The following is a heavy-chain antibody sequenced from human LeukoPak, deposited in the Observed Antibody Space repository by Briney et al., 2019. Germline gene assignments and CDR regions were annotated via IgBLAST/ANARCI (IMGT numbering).Heavy chain of an antibody. CDR3: AKGDPFRAGWFDP. CDR1: GGSISSYY. CDR2: IYYSGST. J-gene: IGHJ5*02. V-gene: IGHV4-59*01. D-gene: IGHD6-13*01. Sequence: PSETLSLTCTVSGGSISSYYWSWIRQPPGKGLEWIGYIYYSGSTNYNPSLKSRVTISVDTSKNQFSLKLSSVTAADTAVYYCAKGDPFRAGWFDPWGQGILVTVSS.